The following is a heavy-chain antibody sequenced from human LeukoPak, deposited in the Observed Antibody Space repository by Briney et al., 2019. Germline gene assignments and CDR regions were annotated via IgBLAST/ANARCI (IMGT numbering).Heavy chain of an antibody. D-gene: IGHD4-11*01. CDR2: IKQDGSET. J-gene: IGHJ4*02. CDR3: APSGAYSNFDH. Sequence: PGGSLRLSCAASGFTFSAFWMSWVRQAPGKGLEWVANIKQDGSETRYVDSVRGRFTISRDNAKNSLYLQMNSLRAEDTAVYYCAPSGAYSNFDHWGQGTLVTVSS. V-gene: IGHV3-7*01. CDR1: GFTFSAFW.